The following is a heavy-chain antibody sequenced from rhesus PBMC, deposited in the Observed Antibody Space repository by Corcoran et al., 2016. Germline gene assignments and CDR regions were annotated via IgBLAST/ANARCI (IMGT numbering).Heavy chain of an antibody. V-gene: IGHV1-111*01. J-gene: IGHJ4*01. CDR1: GYIFPDYY. CDR3: ATAHSGWYFGY. Sequence: EVQLVQSGAEVKKPGASVKISCKASGYIFPDYYLHWVRQAPGKGREGSGRLDPKDGEGDHAQKFQDIVTITRDTSTETAYMGLSSLRSEDTAVYYCATAHSGWYFGYWGQGVLVTVSS. D-gene: IGHD6-31*01. CDR2: LDPKDGEG.